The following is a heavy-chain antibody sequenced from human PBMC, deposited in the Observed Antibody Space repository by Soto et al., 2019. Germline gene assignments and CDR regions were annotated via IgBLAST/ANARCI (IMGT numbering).Heavy chain of an antibody. CDR1: GFTFSSYA. J-gene: IGHJ4*02. Sequence: QVQLVESGGGVVQPGRSLRLSCTASGFTFSSYAMHWVRQAPGKGLEWVAVISYDGSNKYYADSVKGRFTISRDNSKNTLYLQMNSLRAEDTAVYYCARDPAAGGADYWGQGTLVTVSS. D-gene: IGHD2-21*01. CDR3: ARDPAAGGADY. CDR2: ISYDGSNK. V-gene: IGHV3-30-3*01.